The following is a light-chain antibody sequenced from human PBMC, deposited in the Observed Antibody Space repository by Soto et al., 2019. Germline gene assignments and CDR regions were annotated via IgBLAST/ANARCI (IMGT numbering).Light chain of an antibody. J-gene: IGKJ1*01. CDR3: QQTYDTPPWT. Sequence: DIQMTPSPSSLSAAVGDRVTITCPASQDIRKYLNWYQQKPGKAPKLLIYAASNLDTGVPSRFSGGGSGTDFTLTISSLQPEDFATYFCQQTYDTPPWTFGQGTKVDIK. V-gene: IGKV1-33*01. CDR1: QDIRKY. CDR2: AAS.